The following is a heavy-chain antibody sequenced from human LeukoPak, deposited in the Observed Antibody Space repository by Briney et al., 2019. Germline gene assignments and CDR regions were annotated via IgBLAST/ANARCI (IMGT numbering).Heavy chain of an antibody. CDR1: GFTFSDST. D-gene: IGHD3-10*01. Sequence: GGSLRLSCAASGFTFSDSTMHWVRQASGKRLDWVGRIRRKAHDYATAYATSVQGRFTISRDDSKNRAFLQMNSLKPEDTAVYYCTSEGTRWGQGTLVTVSS. CDR2: IRRKAHDYAT. V-gene: IGHV3-73*01. CDR3: TSEGTR. J-gene: IGHJ4*02.